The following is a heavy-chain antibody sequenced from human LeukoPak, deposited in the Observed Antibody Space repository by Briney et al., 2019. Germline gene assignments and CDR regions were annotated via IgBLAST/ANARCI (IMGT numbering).Heavy chain of an antibody. CDR2: MNPNSGGT. V-gene: IGHV1-2*02. J-gene: IGHJ6*03. CDR3: ARDRAAAGTRKVYYYYYMDV. CDR1: GYTFTCCY. Sequence: ASVKVSCKASGYTFTCCYMHWVGQAPGQGGEGRGWMNPNSGGTNYAQKFQGRVTMTRDTSISTAYMQLSRLRSDDTAVYYCARDRAAAGTRKVYYYYYMDVWGKGTTVTVSS. D-gene: IGHD6-13*01.